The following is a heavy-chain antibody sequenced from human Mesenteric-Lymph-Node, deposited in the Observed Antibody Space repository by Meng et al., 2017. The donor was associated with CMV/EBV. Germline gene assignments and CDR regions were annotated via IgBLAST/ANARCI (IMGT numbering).Heavy chain of an antibody. CDR1: GCTFSSYA. D-gene: IGHD3-22*01. CDR3: ARGYFDSSGYYQLFDF. Sequence: GGSLRLSCAASGCTFSSYAMHWVRQAPGKGLEWVAVISYDGSNKYYADSVKGRFTISRDNSKKSLYLQMNSQRAEDTAIYYCARGYFDSSGYYQLFDFWGQGTLVTVSS. V-gene: IGHV3-30-3*01. J-gene: IGHJ4*02. CDR2: ISYDGSNK.